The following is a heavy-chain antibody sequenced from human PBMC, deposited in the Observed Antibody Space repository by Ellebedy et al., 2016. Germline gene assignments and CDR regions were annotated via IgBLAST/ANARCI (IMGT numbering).Heavy chain of an antibody. CDR3: VRDHNWSFDY. CDR2: ISSSSTI. J-gene: IGHJ4*02. Sequence: GESLKISCAASGFTFSSYSMNWVRQAPGKGLEWVSCISSSSTIYYADSVKGRFTISRDDSKSTLYLQMNSLRAEDTAVYYCVRDHNWSFDYWGQGTLVTVSS. D-gene: IGHD1-20*01. V-gene: IGHV3-48*01. CDR1: GFTFSSYS.